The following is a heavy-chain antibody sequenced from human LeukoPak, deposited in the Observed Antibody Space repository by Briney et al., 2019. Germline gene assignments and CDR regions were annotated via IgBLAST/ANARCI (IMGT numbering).Heavy chain of an antibody. CDR2: IKKDGSEK. V-gene: IGHV3-7*03. D-gene: IGHD3-9*01. CDR3: ARDRGLRYFDSFDG. CDR1: GFSFSSYL. Sequence: PGRSLRLSCEASGFSFSSYLMSWVRQAPGKGLEWLAHIKKDGSEKYYVDSVLGRFTISRDNAKNLLYLQMNSLRAEDTAVYFCARDRGLRYFDSFDGWGQGTLVTVSS. J-gene: IGHJ4*02.